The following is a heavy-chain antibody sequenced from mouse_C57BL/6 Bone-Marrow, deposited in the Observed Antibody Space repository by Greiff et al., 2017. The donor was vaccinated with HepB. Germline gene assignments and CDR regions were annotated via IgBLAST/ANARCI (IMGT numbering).Heavy chain of an antibody. D-gene: IGHD2-4*01. CDR2: IDPSDSCT. J-gene: IGHJ4*01. V-gene: IGHV1-69*01. CDR1: GYTFTSYW. CDR3: ARVYSHYEYYAMDY. Sequence: QVHVKQPGAELVMPGASVKLSCKASGYTFTSYWMHWVKQRPGQGLEWIGEIDPSDSCTNYNQKFKGKSTLTVDKSSSTTYMQLSSLTSEDSAVYYCARVYSHYEYYAMDYSSQGTSVTVSS.